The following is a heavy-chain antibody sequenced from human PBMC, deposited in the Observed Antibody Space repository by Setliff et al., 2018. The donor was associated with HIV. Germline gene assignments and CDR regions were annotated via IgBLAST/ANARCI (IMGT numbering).Heavy chain of an antibody. Sequence: SVKVSCKASGGTFSSYVISWVRQAPGQGPEWMGGIIPMYGVTNYAQKFQGRVTITTDESTSTAYMELSSLKSEDTAVYYCALPYCGGGNCWSSASLPPAGWFDPWGQGTLVTVSS. D-gene: IGHD2-15*01. J-gene: IGHJ5*02. CDR1: GGTFSSYV. CDR3: ALPYCGGGNCWSSASLPPAGWFDP. V-gene: IGHV1-69*05. CDR2: IIPMYGVT.